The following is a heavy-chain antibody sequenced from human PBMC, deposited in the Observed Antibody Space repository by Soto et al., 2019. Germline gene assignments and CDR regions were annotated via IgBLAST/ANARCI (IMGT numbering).Heavy chain of an antibody. Sequence: EVQLLESGGDLVQPGGSLRLSCAASGFTFSSYAMNWVRQAPGKGLEWVASISGTGDSTYYADSVKGRFTISSDNFANTLYLQMHSLRVDDTAVYYCSKDRGVRGDYWGQGTLVIVSS. CDR2: ISGTGDST. V-gene: IGHV3-23*01. D-gene: IGHD3-10*01. CDR1: GFTFSSYA. J-gene: IGHJ4*02. CDR3: SKDRGVRGDY.